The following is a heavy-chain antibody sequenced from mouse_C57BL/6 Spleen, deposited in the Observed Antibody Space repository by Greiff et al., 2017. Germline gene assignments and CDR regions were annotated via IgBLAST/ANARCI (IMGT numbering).Heavy chain of an antibody. D-gene: IGHD1-1*01. CDR1: GFSLTSYG. CDR2: ILSGGST. Sequence: QVQLQQSGPGLVQPSQRLSITCTVSGFSLTSYGVHWVRQSPGKGLVWLGVILSGGSTDDNAAFISRLSISKDNSKSQVFFKMNSLQADDTAIYYCARGGSSYLDYWGQGTTLTVSS. CDR3: ARGGSSYLDY. V-gene: IGHV2-2*01. J-gene: IGHJ2*01.